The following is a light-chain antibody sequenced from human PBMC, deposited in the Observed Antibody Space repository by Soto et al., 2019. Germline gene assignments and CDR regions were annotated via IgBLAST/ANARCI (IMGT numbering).Light chain of an antibody. Sequence: EVVMTQSPATLSVSPGERATLSCRASQSVSSNLAWYRQKPGQAPRLLIYGASTRATDIPAKFSGSGSGTAFTLTISSLQSEDFAVYYCQQYNNLLTFGGGTKVEIK. CDR1: QSVSSN. V-gene: IGKV3-15*01. J-gene: IGKJ4*01. CDR3: QQYNNLLT. CDR2: GAS.